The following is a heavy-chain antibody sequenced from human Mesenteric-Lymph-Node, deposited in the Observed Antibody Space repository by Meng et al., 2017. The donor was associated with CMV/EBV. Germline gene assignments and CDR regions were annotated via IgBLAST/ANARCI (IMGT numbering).Heavy chain of an antibody. CDR2: INHSGGT. V-gene: IGHV4-34*01. CDR3: ARMIWGTYWYFDL. Sequence: CAVYGGSFSGVYWSWIRQPPGKGLEWIGEINHSGGTNYNPSLNSRVTLSVDTSKSQFSLKLSSVTAADTAVYYCARMIWGTYWYFDLWGRGTLVTVSS. CDR1: GGSFSGVY. D-gene: IGHD3-16*01. J-gene: IGHJ2*01.